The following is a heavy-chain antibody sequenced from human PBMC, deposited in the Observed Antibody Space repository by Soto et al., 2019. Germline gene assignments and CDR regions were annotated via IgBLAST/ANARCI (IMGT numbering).Heavy chain of an antibody. CDR3: AKDLHYSPYSSSFGGFDY. CDR1: GFTFSSYG. D-gene: IGHD6-6*01. J-gene: IGHJ4*02. CDR2: ISYDGSNK. V-gene: IGHV3-30*18. Sequence: AGGSLRLSCAASGFTFSSYGMHWVRQAPGKGLEWVAVISYDGSNKYYADSVKGRFTISRDNSKNTLYLQMNSLRAEDTAVYYCAKDLHYSPYSSSFGGFDYWGQGTLVTVSS.